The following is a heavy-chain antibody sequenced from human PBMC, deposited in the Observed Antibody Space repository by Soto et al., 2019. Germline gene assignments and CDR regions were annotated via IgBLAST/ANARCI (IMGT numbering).Heavy chain of an antibody. CDR3: ARILYDSSGYYYYYYGMDV. J-gene: IGHJ6*02. CDR1: GFSLSTSGMC. Sequence: SGPTLVNPTQTLTLTCTFSGFSLSTSGMCVSWIRQPPGKALEWLARIDWDNDKYYSTSLKTRLTISNDTSKNQVVLTMTNMDPVDTATYYCARILYDSSGYYYYYYGMDVWGQGTTVTVSS. V-gene: IGHV2-70*11. D-gene: IGHD3-22*01. CDR2: IDWDNDK.